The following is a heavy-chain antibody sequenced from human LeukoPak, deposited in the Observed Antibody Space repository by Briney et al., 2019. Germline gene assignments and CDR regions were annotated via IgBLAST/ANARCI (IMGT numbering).Heavy chain of an antibody. CDR1: GFTFSGSA. J-gene: IGHJ4*02. V-gene: IGHV3-73*01. D-gene: IGHD3-22*01. Sequence: GGSLRLSCAASGFTFSGSAVHWVRQASGKGLEWVGRIRSKANTYATAYVASVKGRFTISRDDSKNTAYLQMNSLKTEDTAVYYCARGGGGRYYYDSSGSTAFDYWGQGTLVTVSS. CDR2: IRSKANTYAT. CDR3: ARGGGGRYYYDSSGSTAFDY.